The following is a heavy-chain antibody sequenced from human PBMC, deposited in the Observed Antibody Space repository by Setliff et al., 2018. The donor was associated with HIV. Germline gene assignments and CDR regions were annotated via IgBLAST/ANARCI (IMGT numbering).Heavy chain of an antibody. CDR3: ARDVPWGDYYYYMDV. CDR2: INHRGRT. J-gene: IGHJ6*03. Sequence: SETLSLTCAVYGGSLSGYYWSWIRQAPGKGLEWIGEINHRGRTRYNPSLKSRVTISVDTSKNQFSLKLSSVTAADTAVYYCARDVPWGDYYYYMDVWGKGTTVTVSS. CDR1: GGSLSGYY. V-gene: IGHV4-34*01. D-gene: IGHD3-16*01.